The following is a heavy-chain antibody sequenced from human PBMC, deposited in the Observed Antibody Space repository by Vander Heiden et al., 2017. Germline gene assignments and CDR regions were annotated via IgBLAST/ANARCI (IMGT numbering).Heavy chain of an antibody. CDR1: GYTFTGYY. Sequence: QVQLVQSGAEVKKPGASVKVSCKASGYTFTGYYMNWVRQAPGQGLEWMGWINPNSGGTNYAQKLQDRLTMTRDTSISTAYMELSRLRSDDAAVYYCASSGIVDGYYGMDVWGQGTTVTVSS. J-gene: IGHJ6*02. D-gene: IGHD2-15*01. CDR2: INPNSGGT. V-gene: IGHV1-2*02. CDR3: ASSGIVDGYYGMDV.